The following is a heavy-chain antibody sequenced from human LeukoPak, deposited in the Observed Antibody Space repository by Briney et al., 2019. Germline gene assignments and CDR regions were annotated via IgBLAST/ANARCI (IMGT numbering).Heavy chain of an antibody. D-gene: IGHD3-3*01. J-gene: IGHJ4*02. CDR3: ARESGYPALDY. Sequence: ASVKVSCKASGYTFTSYGISWVRQAPGQGLEWMGGIIPIFGTANYAQKFQGRVTITTDESTSTAYMELSSLRSEDTAVYYCARESGYPALDYWGQGTLVTVSS. CDR1: GYTFTSYG. CDR2: IIPIFGTA. V-gene: IGHV1-69*05.